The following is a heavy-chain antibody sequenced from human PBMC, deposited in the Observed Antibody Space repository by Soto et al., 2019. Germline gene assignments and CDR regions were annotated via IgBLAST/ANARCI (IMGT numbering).Heavy chain of an antibody. CDR1: GFTFNNYA. V-gene: IGHV3-23*01. CDR2: ISGGGDTT. CDR3: AKGRGGSGSLTPRVDF. Sequence: EVRLLESGGGLVQPGGSLRLSCAASGFTFNNYAMTWVRQAPGKGLEWVSAISGGGDTTSYADSVKGRFTVSRDGSKNTLYLQMSSLRAEDTALYYCAKGRGGSGSLTPRVDFWGQGTLGTVSS. J-gene: IGHJ4*02. D-gene: IGHD3-10*01.